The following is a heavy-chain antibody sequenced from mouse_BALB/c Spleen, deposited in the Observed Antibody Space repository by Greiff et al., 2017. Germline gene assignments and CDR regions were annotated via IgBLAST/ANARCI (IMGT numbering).Heavy chain of an antibody. CDR3: TRGVTLLRAWFAY. V-gene: IGHV1-5*01. CDR2: IYPGNSDT. Sequence: EVKLVESGTVLARPGASVKMSCKASGYTFTSYWMHWVKQRPGQGLDWIGAIYPGNSDTSYNQKFKGKAKLTAVTSTSTAYMELSSLTNEDSAVYYCTRGVTLLRAWFAYWGQGTLVTVSA. CDR1: GYTFTSYW. D-gene: IGHD1-2*01. J-gene: IGHJ3*01.